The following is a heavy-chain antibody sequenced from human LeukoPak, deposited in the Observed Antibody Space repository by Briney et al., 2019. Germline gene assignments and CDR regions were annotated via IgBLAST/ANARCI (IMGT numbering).Heavy chain of an antibody. CDR2: ISPSTTHT. V-gene: IGHV3-11*05. D-gene: IGHD6-13*01. Sequence: GRSLRLSCAASGFTFNDYYMSWSRQAPGKGLEWLSYISPSTTHTSYADSVKGRFTISRDNAKNLLFLQMHSLRAEDTAVYYCARDSSSWGFDYWGQGTLVTVSS. CDR1: GFTFNDYY. CDR3: ARDSSSWGFDY. J-gene: IGHJ4*02.